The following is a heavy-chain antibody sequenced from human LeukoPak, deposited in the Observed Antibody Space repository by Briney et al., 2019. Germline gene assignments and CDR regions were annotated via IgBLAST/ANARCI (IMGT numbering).Heavy chain of an antibody. CDR1: GFTFSTYG. V-gene: IGHV3-30*18. D-gene: IGHD1-7*01. Sequence: TGGSLRLSCAASGFTFSTYGMHWVRQAPGKGLEWVAFISYDGSNEYYADSVKGRFTISRDNSKNTLYLQTNSLRAEDTALYYCAKNRVVFNWNYAYYFDYWGQGTLVTVSS. CDR3: AKNRVVFNWNYAYYFDY. J-gene: IGHJ4*02. CDR2: ISYDGSNE.